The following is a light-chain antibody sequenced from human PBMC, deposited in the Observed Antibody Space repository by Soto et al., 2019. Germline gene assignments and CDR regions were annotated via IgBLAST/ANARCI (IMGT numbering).Light chain of an antibody. CDR1: QSVSSTY. CDR2: GAS. Sequence: EIVMTQSPATLSVSPGERASLSCRASQSVSSTYLGWYQQKPGQAPRLLISGASSRATGIPDRFSGSGSGTDFTLTISRLAPEDFAVYYCQQYGSIPFTFGPGTKVDIK. V-gene: IGKV3-20*01. CDR3: QQYGSIPFT. J-gene: IGKJ3*01.